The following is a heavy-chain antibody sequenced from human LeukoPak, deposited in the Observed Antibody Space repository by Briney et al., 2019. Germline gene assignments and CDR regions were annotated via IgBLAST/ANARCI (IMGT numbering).Heavy chain of an antibody. D-gene: IGHD5-12*01. V-gene: IGHV4-61*05. J-gene: IGHJ4*02. CDR3: ARVSGYDWESFYDY. CDR2: IYYSGST. CDR1: GVSISSSNSY. Sequence: SETMSLTCSVSGVSISSSNSYWGRIRDPPGNGLEWIGYIYYSGSTHYNPSLKSRVTISVDTSKNKFSLKLRSVTAADTAVYYCARVSGYDWESFYDYWGQGTLVTVSS.